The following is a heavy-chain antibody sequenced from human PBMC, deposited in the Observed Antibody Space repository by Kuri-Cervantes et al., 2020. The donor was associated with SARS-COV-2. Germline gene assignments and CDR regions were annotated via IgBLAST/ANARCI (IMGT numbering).Heavy chain of an antibody. CDR2: MNPNSGNT. V-gene: IGHV1-8*03. CDR3: ARAHAYDFWSGYSHWYFDL. Sequence: ASVKVSCEASGYTFTSYDINWVRQATGQGLEWMGWMNPNSGNTGYAQKFQGRVTITRNTSISTAYMELSSLRSEDTAVYYCARAHAYDFWSGYSHWYFDLWGRGTLVTVSS. J-gene: IGHJ2*01. CDR1: GYTFTSYD. D-gene: IGHD3-3*01.